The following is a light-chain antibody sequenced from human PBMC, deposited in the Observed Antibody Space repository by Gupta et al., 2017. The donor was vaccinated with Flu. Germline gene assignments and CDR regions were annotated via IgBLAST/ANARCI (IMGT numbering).Light chain of an antibody. J-gene: IGKJ1*01. Sequence: DTHMTHSPSSLSAYVGDRETITCRASQNINAYLNWYQQKPGRAPNLLIHDASSLQTGVPSRFSGSGCGTDFTLSISSLQPDDFATYYCQQTYNAPPSTFGQGTKVEFK. CDR3: QQTYNAPPST. CDR1: QNINAY. CDR2: DAS. V-gene: IGKV1-39*01.